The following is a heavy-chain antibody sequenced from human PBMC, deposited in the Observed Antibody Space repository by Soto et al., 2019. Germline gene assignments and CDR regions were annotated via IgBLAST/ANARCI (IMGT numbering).Heavy chain of an antibody. V-gene: IGHV1-69*12. CDR2: IIPLFRTP. CDR1: GGTFSSSA. D-gene: IGHD4-4*01. J-gene: IGHJ6*02. CDR3: ARDNDRLQLGGNYYYILDV. Sequence: QVQLVQSGAEMKEPGSSVKVSCKPSGGTFSSSAISWLRQAPGQGLEWMGGIIPLFRTPDYAQKFQGRVTIAADDSTSTAYMELSSLRSEDTAVYYCARDNDRLQLGGNYYYILDVWGQGTTITVSS.